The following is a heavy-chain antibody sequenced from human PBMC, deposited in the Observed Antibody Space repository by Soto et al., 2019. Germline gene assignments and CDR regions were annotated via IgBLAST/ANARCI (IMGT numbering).Heavy chain of an antibody. V-gene: IGHV3-23*01. Sequence: EVQILESGGGLVQPGGSLRLSCVTSGFAFSSYTMSWVRQAPGKGLEWVSAISGGGGGTYYADSVKGRFNISRDNSKNTLYLQMNSLGAEDTAIYYCAKPVIASQHPGYNWFDPWGQGTLVTVSS. D-gene: IGHD6-6*01. CDR2: ISGGGGGT. CDR1: GFAFSSYT. CDR3: AKPVIASQHPGYNWFDP. J-gene: IGHJ5*02.